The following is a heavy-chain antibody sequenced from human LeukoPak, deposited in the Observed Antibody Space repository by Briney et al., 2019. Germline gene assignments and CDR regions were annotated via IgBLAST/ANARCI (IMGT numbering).Heavy chain of an antibody. D-gene: IGHD3-10*01. CDR3: ARHANYDSGSYPFDY. J-gene: IGHJ4*02. CDR1: GGSISSYY. Sequence: SETLSLTCTVSGGSISSYYLSWIRQPPGKGLEWIGYIYYSGSTNYNPSLKSRVTISADTSKNQFSLKLSSVTAADTAVYYCARHANYDSGSYPFDYWGQGTLVTVSS. V-gene: IGHV4-59*08. CDR2: IYYSGST.